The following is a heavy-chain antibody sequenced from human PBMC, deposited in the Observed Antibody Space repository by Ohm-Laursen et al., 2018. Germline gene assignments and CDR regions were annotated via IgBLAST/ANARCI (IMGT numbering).Heavy chain of an antibody. CDR3: ARGGRRGSSWYRNYGMDV. CDR1: GGSISSYY. Sequence: SDTLSLTCTVSGGSISSYYWSWIRQPAGKGLEWIGRIYTSGSTNYNPSLKSRVTMSVDTSKNQFSLKLSSVTAADTAVYYCARGGRRGSSWYRNYGMDVWGQGTTVTVSS. V-gene: IGHV4-4*07. J-gene: IGHJ6*02. D-gene: IGHD6-13*01. CDR2: IYTSGST.